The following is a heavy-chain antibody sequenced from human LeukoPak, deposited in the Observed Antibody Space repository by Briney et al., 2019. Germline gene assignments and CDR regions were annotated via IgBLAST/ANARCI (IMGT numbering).Heavy chain of an antibody. V-gene: IGHV3-15*01. CDR1: GFTFGNAW. D-gene: IGHD2-15*01. CDR2: IKSKTDGGTT. CDR3: TTYVPDCSGGRCYYYFDY. Sequence: GGSLRLSCAASGFTFGNAWMSWVRQAPGKGLEWVGHIKSKTDGGTTDYAAPVKGRFTISRDDSKNTLYLQMNTLKTEDTAVYYCTTYVPDCSGGRCYYYFDYWGQGTLVTVSS. J-gene: IGHJ4*02.